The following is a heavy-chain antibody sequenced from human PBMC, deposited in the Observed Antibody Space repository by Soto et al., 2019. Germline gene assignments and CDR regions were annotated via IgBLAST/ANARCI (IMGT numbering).Heavy chain of an antibody. CDR3: EKERASQLPYFEF. CDR2: LISGGTRT. J-gene: IGHJ4*02. V-gene: IGHV3-23*01. Sequence: PGGSLRLSCAVSGFSFTNYGVSWVRQAPGKGPEWVATLISGGTRTSYADTVKGRFTISGDNSKSTVYLQMNSLRAEDTAVYYCEKERASQLPYFEFWGQGALVTVSS. CDR1: GFSFTNYG. D-gene: IGHD1-1*01.